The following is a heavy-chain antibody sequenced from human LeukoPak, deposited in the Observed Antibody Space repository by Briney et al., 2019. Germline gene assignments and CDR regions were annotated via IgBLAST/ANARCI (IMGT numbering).Heavy chain of an antibody. CDR1: GFTFSSYA. V-gene: IGHV3-23*01. D-gene: IGHD1-20*01. CDR3: ARKITEYYGMDV. Sequence: GGSLRLSCPASGFTFSSYAMSWVRQAPGKGLEWVSAISGSGGSTYYADSVKGRFTISRDNSKNTLYLQMNSLRAEDTAVYYCARKITEYYGMDVWGQGTTVTVSS. J-gene: IGHJ6*02. CDR2: ISGSGGST.